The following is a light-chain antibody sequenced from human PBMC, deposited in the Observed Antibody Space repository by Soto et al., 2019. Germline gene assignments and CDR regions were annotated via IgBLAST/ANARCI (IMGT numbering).Light chain of an antibody. CDR2: DAS. Sequence: DIQMTQSPSSLSASVGDRVTITCRASQSISPYLNWYQQRPGKAPKLLIYDASTLHSGVPSRFTAVGSGANFTLTITGLQPEDFATYYCHQTYSSSANSFAPGTKVEI. CDR3: HQTYSSSANS. V-gene: IGKV1-39*01. CDR1: QSISPY. J-gene: IGKJ2*03.